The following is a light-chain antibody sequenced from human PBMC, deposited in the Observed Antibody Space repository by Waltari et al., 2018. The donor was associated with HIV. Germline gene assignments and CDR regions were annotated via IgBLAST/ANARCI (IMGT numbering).Light chain of an antibody. V-gene: IGLV3-25*03. CDR1: ALPKQY. J-gene: IGLJ2*01. CDR3: QSADSSGTWV. CDR2: KDS. Sequence: SYELTQPPSVSVSPGQTARITCSGDALPKQYAYWYQQRPGQAPVPVMSKDSERPSGIHERCSGSSSGTTVTLTISGVQAEDEADYYCQSADSSGTWVFGGGTKLTVL.